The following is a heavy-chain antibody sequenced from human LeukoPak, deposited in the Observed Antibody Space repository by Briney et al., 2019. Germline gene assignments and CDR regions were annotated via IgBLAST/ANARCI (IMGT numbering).Heavy chain of an antibody. V-gene: IGHV3-7*01. J-gene: IGHJ3*02. CDR1: GFTFSSYW. CDR3: ANEGGGAFDI. CDR2: IKEDESEK. Sequence: GGSLRLSCAASGFTFSSYWMSWVRQAPGKGLEGVANIKEDESEKYYVDSVKGRFTISRDNAKNSLYMQMNRLRAEDTAIYYCANEGGGAFDIWGQGTMVTVSS.